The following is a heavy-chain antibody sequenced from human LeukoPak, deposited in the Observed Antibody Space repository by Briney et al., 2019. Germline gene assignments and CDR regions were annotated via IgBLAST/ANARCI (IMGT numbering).Heavy chain of an antibody. D-gene: IGHD2-2*01. J-gene: IGHJ4*02. Sequence: ASVKVSCKASGYTFTSYDISWVRQAPGQGLEWMGWISAYNGNTNYAQKFQGRVTMTTDTSTSTAYMELRSLRSDDTAVYYCARDLLGYCSSTSCYDSSGHWGQGTLVTVSS. CDR3: ARDLLGYCSSTSCYDSSGH. V-gene: IGHV1-18*01. CDR1: GYTFTSYD. CDR2: ISAYNGNT.